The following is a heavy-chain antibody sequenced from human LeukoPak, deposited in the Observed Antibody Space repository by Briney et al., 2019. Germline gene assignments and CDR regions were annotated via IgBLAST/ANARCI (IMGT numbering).Heavy chain of an antibody. CDR3: ARGTRSYYFAY. V-gene: IGHV1-3*03. J-gene: IGHJ4*02. CDR2: INAGNGNT. D-gene: IGHD1-26*01. Sequence: GASVKVSCKASGYTFTSYAMHWVRQAPGQRLEWMGWINAGNGNTKDSQEFQGRVTMTRDTSASTAYMELSRLRSEAMAVYYCARGTRSYYFAYWGQGTLVTVSS. CDR1: GYTFTSYA.